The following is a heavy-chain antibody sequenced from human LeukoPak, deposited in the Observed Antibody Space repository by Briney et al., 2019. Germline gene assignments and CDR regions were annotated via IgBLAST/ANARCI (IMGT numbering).Heavy chain of an antibody. J-gene: IGHJ3*02. CDR2: IRYDGSNK. D-gene: IGHD1-1*01. CDR3: AKDIYGTGIQDAFDI. CDR1: GFTFSSYG. Sequence: GGSLRLSCAASGFTFSSYGMHWVRQAPGKGLEWVAFIRYDGSNKYYADSVKGRFTISRDNAKNSLYLQMNSLRAEDMALYFCAKDIYGTGIQDAFDIWGQGTMVTVSS. V-gene: IGHV3-30*02.